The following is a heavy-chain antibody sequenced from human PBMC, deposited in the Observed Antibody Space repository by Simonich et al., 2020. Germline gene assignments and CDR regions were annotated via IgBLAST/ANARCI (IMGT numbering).Heavy chain of an antibody. CDR1: GFTFGDYA. J-gene: IGHJ3*02. CDR2: IRSKAYGGTT. D-gene: IGHD7-27*01. Sequence: EVQLVESGGGLVQPGRSLRLSCTASGFTFGDYAVSWVRQAPGKGLEWGGFIRSKAYGGTTEYAASVKGRFTISRDDSKSIAYLQMNSLKTEDTAVYYCTRHLGIGAFDIWGQGTMVTVSS. CDR3: TRHLGIGAFDI. V-gene: IGHV3-49*04.